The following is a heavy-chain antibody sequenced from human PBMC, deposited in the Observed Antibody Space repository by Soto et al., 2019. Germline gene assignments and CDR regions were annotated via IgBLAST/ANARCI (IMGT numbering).Heavy chain of an antibody. V-gene: IGHV4-59*01. J-gene: IGHJ4*02. CDR1: GGSISSYY. CDR2: IYYSGST. CDR3: GRAVEAKFFAIFDY. Sequence: PSETLSLTCTVSGGSISSYYWSWIRQPPGKGLEWIGYIYYSGSTNYTPSLKSRVTISVDTSKNQFSLKLSSVAAADTAVYYCGRAVEAKFFAIFDYWGQGTLVTVSS. D-gene: IGHD2-21*01.